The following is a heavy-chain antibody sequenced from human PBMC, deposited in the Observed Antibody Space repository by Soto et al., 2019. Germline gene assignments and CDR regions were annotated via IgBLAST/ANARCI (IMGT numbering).Heavy chain of an antibody. CDR1: GVSFSDYS. D-gene: IGHD2-21*01. V-gene: IGHV3-21*06. CDR3: ARVPFECGPGRLDV. Sequence: PGGSLRLSCVVSGVSFSDYSMNWVRQAPGKGLEWVSLITGNSEYKYYAGSVKGRFTVSRDNAKNSLYLQMKSLTVEDTAVYCCARVPFECGPGRLDVWCQATMVTVSS. J-gene: IGHJ6*02. CDR2: ITGNSEYK.